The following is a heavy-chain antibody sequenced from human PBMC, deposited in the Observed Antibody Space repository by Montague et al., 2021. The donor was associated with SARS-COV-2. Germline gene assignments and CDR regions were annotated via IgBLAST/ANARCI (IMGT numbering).Heavy chain of an antibody. J-gene: IGHJ4*02. CDR1: GGSISNYY. Sequence: SETLSLTCTVSGGSISNYYWSWIRQPPGKGLEWIGYIYYSGSTNYNPSLKSRVTISVDTPKNQFSLKLSSVTAADTAVYYCATLPSSITIFGVVQGYYFDDWGQGTLVTVSS. CDR3: ATLPSSITIFGVVQGYYFDD. D-gene: IGHD3-3*01. CDR2: IYYSGST. V-gene: IGHV4-59*08.